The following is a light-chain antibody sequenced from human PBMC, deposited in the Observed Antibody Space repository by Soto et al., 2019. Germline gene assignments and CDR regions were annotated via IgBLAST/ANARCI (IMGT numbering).Light chain of an antibody. CDR3: TSYAGTYSFFYV. CDR1: SSDVGAYNY. CDR2: EAS. Sequence: QSELTQPPSASGSPGQSFTISCTGTSSDVGAYNYVSWYQQLPGKAPKLIIYEASKRPSEVPDRFSGSKSGNTASLTVSGLQAEDEADYYCTSYAGTYSFFYVFGTGTKVTVL. V-gene: IGLV2-8*01. J-gene: IGLJ1*01.